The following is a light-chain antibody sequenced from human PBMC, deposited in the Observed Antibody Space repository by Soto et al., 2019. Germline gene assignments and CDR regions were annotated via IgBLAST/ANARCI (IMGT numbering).Light chain of an antibody. CDR3: QHRSNWAPYT. CDR2: DAS. V-gene: IGKV3-11*01. Sequence: EIVLTQSPATLSLSPGERATLSCRASQSVSSYLAWYQQKPGQAPRLLIYDASNRATGIPARFSGSGSGTDFTLTISSLETEYFAVYYCQHRSNWAPYTFGQGTKLESK. CDR1: QSVSSY. J-gene: IGKJ2*01.